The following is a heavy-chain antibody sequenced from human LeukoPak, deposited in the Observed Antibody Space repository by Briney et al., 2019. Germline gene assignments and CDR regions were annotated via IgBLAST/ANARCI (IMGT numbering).Heavy chain of an antibody. Sequence: SDTLSLTCTVSGGPITSSIYFWGWIRQPPGKGLAWIGSIYYSGSTYYNPSLKSRVTISVDTSKNQFSLKLTSVTAADTALYYCARRDDHGGYIDYWGQGTLVTVSS. J-gene: IGHJ4*02. D-gene: IGHD4-23*01. CDR2: IYYSGST. CDR3: ARRDDHGGYIDY. V-gene: IGHV4-39*01. CDR1: GGPITSSIYF.